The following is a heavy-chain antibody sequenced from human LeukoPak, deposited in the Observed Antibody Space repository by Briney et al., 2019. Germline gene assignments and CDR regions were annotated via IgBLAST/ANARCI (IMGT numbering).Heavy chain of an antibody. CDR1: GGSISSSSYY. J-gene: IGHJ6*03. CDR3: ARAGDGYNLGYYYYYMDV. CDR2: IYYSGST. V-gene: IGHV4-39*07. D-gene: IGHD5-24*01. Sequence: SETLSLTCTVSGGSISSSSYYWGWIRQPPGKGLEWIGSIYYSGSTYYNPSLKSRVTISVDTSKNQFSLKLSSVTAADTAVYYCARAGDGYNLGYYYYYMDVWGKGTTVTVS.